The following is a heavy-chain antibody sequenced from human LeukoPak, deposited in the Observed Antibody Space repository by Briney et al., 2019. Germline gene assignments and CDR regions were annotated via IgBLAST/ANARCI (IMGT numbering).Heavy chain of an antibody. CDR2: IYSGGST. D-gene: IGHD5-18*01. CDR1: GFTVSSNY. Sequence: GGSLRLSCAASGFTVSSNYMSWVRQAPGKGLEWVSVIYSGGSTYYADSVKGRFIISRDNSKNTLYLQMNSLRAEDTAVYYCAREGIQLRSAWDVWGQGTTVTVSS. CDR3: AREGIQLRSAWDV. J-gene: IGHJ6*02. V-gene: IGHV3-53*01.